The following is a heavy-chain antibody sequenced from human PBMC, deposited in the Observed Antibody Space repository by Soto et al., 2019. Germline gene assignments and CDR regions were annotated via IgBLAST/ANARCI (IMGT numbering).Heavy chain of an antibody. V-gene: IGHV1-18*01. J-gene: IGHJ4*02. CDR2: ISAYNGNT. Sequence: QVQLVQSGAEVKKPGASVKVSCKASGYTFSSYLSWVRQAPGQGLEWMGWISAYNGNTNYAQNLQGRVTMTTDTSTSTAYMELRSLRSDDTAVYYCARDLPPVDYWGQGTLVTVSS. CDR3: ARDLPPVDY. CDR1: GYTFSSYL.